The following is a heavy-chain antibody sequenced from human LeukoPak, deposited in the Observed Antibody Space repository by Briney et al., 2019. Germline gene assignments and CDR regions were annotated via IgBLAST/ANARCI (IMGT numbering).Heavy chain of an antibody. CDR1: GGSFSGYY. CDR3: ARGPIVLMVYARGYYFDY. J-gene: IGHJ4*02. V-gene: IGHV4-34*01. Sequence: SETLSLTCAVYGGSFSGYYWSWIRQPPGKGLEWIGEINHSGSTNYNPSLKSRVTISVDTSKNQFSLKLSSVTAADTAVYYCARGPIVLMVYARGYYFDYWGQGTLVTVSS. D-gene: IGHD2-8*01. CDR2: INHSGST.